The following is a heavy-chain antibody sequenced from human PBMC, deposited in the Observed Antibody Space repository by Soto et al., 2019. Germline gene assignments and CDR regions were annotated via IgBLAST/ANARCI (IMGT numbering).Heavy chain of an antibody. D-gene: IGHD4-17*01. CDR3: ARDRLHAIDI. CDR1: GFTCSIYE. V-gene: IGHV3-48*03. J-gene: IGHJ3*02. CDR2: ISSSGSTI. Sequence: GGSLRLSRAASGFTCSIYEMNWVRHAPGEGLEWVSYISSSGSTIYYADSVKGRFTISRDNAKNSLYLQMNSLRAEDTAVYYCARDRLHAIDIWGQGTMVTVSS.